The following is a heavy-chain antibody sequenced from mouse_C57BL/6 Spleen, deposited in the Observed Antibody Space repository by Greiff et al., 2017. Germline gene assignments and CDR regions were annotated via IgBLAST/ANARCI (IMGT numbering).Heavy chain of an antibody. CDR3: ARPGSYAMDY. CDR1: GYTFSDYG. CDR2: ISSGSSTI. Sequence: EVQLVEPGGGLVKPGGSLKLSCAASGYTFSDYGMHWVRQAPEKGLEWVAYISSGSSTIYYADTVKGRFTISRDNAYSTPFLQMTSLTSEDTAVYYCARPGSYAMDYWGQGTSVTVSS. J-gene: IGHJ4*01. V-gene: IGHV5-17*01.